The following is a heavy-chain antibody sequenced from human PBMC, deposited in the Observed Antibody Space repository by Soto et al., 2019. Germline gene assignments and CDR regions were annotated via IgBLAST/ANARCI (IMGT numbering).Heavy chain of an antibody. D-gene: IGHD3-3*01. V-gene: IGHV4-59*01. CDR3: ARDAFGVDNWFDP. Sequence: SETLSLTCTVSGGSISSYYWSWIRQPPGKGLEWIGYIYYSGSTNYNPSLKSRVTISVDTSKNQISLKLSSVTAADTAVYYCARDAFGVDNWFDPWGQGTLVTVSS. CDR2: IYYSGST. CDR1: GGSISSYY. J-gene: IGHJ5*02.